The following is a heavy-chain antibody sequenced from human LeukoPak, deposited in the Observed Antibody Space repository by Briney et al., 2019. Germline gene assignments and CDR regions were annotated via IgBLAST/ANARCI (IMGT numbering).Heavy chain of an antibody. CDR2: IIPIFDTP. D-gene: IGHD3-9*01. Sequence: ASVKVSCKTSGGTFTNYAISWVRQAPGQGLEWMGVIIPIFDTPNYAQKWQGRVTITTDESTSTAYMELRRLRSEDTAVYYCARGGILTGYCSWGQGTLVTVSS. CDR3: ARGGILTGYCS. CDR1: GGTFTNYA. V-gene: IGHV1-69*05. J-gene: IGHJ4*02.